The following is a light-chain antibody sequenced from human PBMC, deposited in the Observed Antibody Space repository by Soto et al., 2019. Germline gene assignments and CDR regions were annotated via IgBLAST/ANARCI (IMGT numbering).Light chain of an antibody. V-gene: IGKV3-20*01. J-gene: IGKJ4*01. CDR3: HHYGRSPT. CDR1: QSISDSY. CDR2: GAS. Sequence: EIVLTQSPGTLSLPPGERATLSCRASQSISDSYLAWYQQKPGQAPRLLIYGASSRATGIPDRFSGSGSGTDFTLTITRLEPEDFAVYHCHHYGRSPTFGGGTKVDIK.